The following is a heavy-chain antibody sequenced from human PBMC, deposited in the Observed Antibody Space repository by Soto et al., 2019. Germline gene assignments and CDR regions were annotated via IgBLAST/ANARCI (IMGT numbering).Heavy chain of an antibody. CDR1: GGTFSSYT. CDR2: IIPILGIA. V-gene: IGHV1-69*02. D-gene: IGHD2-2*01. Sequence: QVQLVQSGAEVKKPGSSVKVSCKASGGTFSSYTISWVRQAPGQGLEWMGRIIPILGIANYAQKFQGRVTITADKSTSTAYRELSSLRSEDTAVYYCARGGGNVCSSTSCYSAWFDPWGQGTLVTVSS. CDR3: ARGGGNVCSSTSCYSAWFDP. J-gene: IGHJ5*02.